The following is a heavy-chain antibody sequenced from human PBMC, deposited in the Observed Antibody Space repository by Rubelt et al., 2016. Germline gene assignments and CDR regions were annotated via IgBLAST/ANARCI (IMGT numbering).Heavy chain of an antibody. CDR3: AREVMAISDY. V-gene: IGHV1-46*01. J-gene: IGHJ4*02. D-gene: IGHD2-21*01. Sequence: QVQLVQSGAEVKKPGASVKVSCKASGYTFTSYYMHWVRQAPGQGLEWMGIINPSGGSTSYEQKFQGRVTIARDTATSTVYRELSSLGSEDTAVYYCAREVMAISDYWGQGTLVTVSS. CDR2: INPSGGST. CDR1: GYTFTSYY.